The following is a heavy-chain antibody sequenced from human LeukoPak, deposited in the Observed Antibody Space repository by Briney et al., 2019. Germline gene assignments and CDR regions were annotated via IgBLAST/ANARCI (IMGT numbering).Heavy chain of an antibody. J-gene: IGHJ4*02. V-gene: IGHV3-30*04. D-gene: IGHD6-13*01. CDR2: ISYDGSNK. CDR3: AVFKAAAGLDY. CDR1: GFTFSSYA. Sequence: GRSLRLSCAASGFTFSSYAMHWVRQAPGKGLEWVAVISYDGSNKYYADSVKGQFTISRDNSKNTLYLQMNSLRAEDTAVYYCAVFKAAAGLDYWGQGTLVTVSS.